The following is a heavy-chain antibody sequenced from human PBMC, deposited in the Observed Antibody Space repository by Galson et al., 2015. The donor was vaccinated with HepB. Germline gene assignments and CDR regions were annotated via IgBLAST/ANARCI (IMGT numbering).Heavy chain of an antibody. D-gene: IGHD3-10*01. J-gene: IGHJ4*01. Sequence: TLSLTCTVSGGSISSYYWSWIRQPAGKGLEWIGRIYSSGSTKYNPSLKSRVTMSVDTSKKQFSLKLSSVTAADTAVYYCASSWFGDHTPFDYWGQGILATVSS. CDR2: IYSSGST. CDR3: ASSWFGDHTPFDY. CDR1: GGSISSYY. V-gene: IGHV4-4*07.